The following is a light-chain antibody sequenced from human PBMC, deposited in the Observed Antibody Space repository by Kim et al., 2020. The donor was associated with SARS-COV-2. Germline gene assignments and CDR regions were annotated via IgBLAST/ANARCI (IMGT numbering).Light chain of an antibody. V-gene: IGLV1-44*01. J-gene: IGLJ3*02. CDR3: AAWDDSLNVV. Sequence: ELTQPPSAPGTPGQRVTISCSGSSSNIGSNTVNWYQQLPGTAPKLLIYSNNQRPSGVPDRFSGSKSGTSASLAISGLQSEDEADYYCAAWDDSLNVVFGGGTQRTVL. CDR2: SNN. CDR1: SSNIGSNT.